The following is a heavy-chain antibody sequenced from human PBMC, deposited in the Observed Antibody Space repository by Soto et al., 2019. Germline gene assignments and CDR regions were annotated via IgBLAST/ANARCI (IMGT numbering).Heavy chain of an antibody. CDR3: ARVHRRGYSGYDWTHYYYYGMDV. D-gene: IGHD5-12*01. CDR2: IIPIFGTA. V-gene: IGHV1-69*13. CDR1: GGTFSSYA. J-gene: IGHJ6*02. Sequence: GASVKVSCKASGGTFSSYAISWVRQAPGQGLEWMGGIIPIFGTANYAQKFQGRVTITADESTSTAYMELSSLRSEDTAVYYCARVHRRGYSGYDWTHYYYYGMDVWGQGTTVTVSS.